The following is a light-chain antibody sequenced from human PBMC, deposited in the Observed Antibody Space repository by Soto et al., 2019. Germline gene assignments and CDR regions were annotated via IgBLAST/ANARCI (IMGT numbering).Light chain of an antibody. CDR1: QSVTSTY. CDR2: GAS. CDR3: QHYGSLPRT. V-gene: IGKV3-20*01. J-gene: IGKJ1*01. Sequence: EIVLTQSPGTLSLSPGERATLSCRASQSVTSTYLACYQQKPGQTPRLLIYGASSRATGIPDRFSGSGSGTDFTLTINRLEPEDFAVYYCQHYGSLPRTFGQGTKVEIK.